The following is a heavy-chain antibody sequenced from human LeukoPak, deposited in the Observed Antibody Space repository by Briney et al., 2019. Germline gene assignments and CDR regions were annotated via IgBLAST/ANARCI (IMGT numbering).Heavy chain of an antibody. J-gene: IGHJ5*02. CDR1: GGTFSSYA. Sequence: ASVKVSCKASGGTFSSYAISWVRQAPGQGLERMGGIIPIFGTANYAQKFQGRVTITTDESTSTAYMELSSLRSEDTAVYYCASSPGGNSFYWFDPWGQGTLVTVSS. D-gene: IGHD4-23*01. V-gene: IGHV1-69*05. CDR2: IIPIFGTA. CDR3: ASSPGGNSFYWFDP.